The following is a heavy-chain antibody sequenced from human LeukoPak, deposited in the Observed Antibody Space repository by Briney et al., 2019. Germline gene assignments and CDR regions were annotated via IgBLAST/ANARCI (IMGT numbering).Heavy chain of an antibody. Sequence: NPSETLSLTCTVSGGSISSDYWSWIRQPPGKGLEWIGYVYYSGSTNCNPSLKSRATISVDTSENQFSLKLSSVTTADTAVYYCAGGPNNYYFDYWGQGTLVTVSS. CDR1: GGSISSDY. J-gene: IGHJ4*02. CDR2: VYYSGST. V-gene: IGHV4-59*01. D-gene: IGHD1/OR15-1a*01. CDR3: AGGPNNYYFDY.